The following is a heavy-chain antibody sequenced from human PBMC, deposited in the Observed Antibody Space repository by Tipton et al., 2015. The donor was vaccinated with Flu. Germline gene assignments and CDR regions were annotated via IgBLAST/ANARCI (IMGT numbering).Heavy chain of an antibody. Sequence: AVSGFTFSSYAMSWVRQAPGKGLEWVSAISGSGGSTYYADSVKGRFTISRDNSKNTLYLQMNSLRAEDTAVYYCAKALYDFWSGYYGDTAMVLLDYWGQGTLVTVSS. CDR2: ISGSGGST. D-gene: IGHD3-3*01. J-gene: IGHJ4*02. V-gene: IGHV3-23*01. CDR1: GFTFSSYA. CDR3: AKALYDFWSGYYGDTAMVLLDY.